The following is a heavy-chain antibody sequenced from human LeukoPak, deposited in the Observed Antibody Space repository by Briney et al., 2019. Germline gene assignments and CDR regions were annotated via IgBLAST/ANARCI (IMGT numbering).Heavy chain of an antibody. CDR1: GYRFTSYW. CDR2: IYPGDSDT. D-gene: IGHD3-22*01. Sequence: GESLKISCKGSGYRFTSYWIGWVRQMPGKGLEWMGIIYPGDSDTRYSPSFQGQVTISADKPISTAYLQWSSLKASDTAMYYCAVAYDSSGYYPGYFDYWAQGTLVTVSS. J-gene: IGHJ4*02. CDR3: AVAYDSSGYYPGYFDY. V-gene: IGHV5-51*04.